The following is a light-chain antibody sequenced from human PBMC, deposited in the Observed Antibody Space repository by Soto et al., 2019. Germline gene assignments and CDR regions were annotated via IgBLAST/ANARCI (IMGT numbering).Light chain of an antibody. CDR2: DTF. V-gene: IGKV3-20*01. CDR1: QSVSNY. Sequence: IVLTQSPGTLSLSPGERATLSCRAGQSVSNYLAWYQQKPGQAPRLLIYDTFKRATGIPARFSGSGSGTDFTLTISRLEPEDFAVYYCQQYGSSGTFGQGTKVDIK. CDR3: QQYGSSGT. J-gene: IGKJ1*01.